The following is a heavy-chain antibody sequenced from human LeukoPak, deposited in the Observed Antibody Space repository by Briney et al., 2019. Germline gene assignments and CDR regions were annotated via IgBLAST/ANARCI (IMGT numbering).Heavy chain of an antibody. CDR3: ARDDIVVVPAAIGLDY. V-gene: IGHV1-2*02. J-gene: IGHJ4*02. CDR1: GYTFTGYH. Sequence: GASVKVSCKASGYTFTGYHMHWVRQAPGQGLEWMGWINPNSGGTNYAQKFQGRVTMTRDTSISTAYMELSRLRSDDTAVYYCARDDIVVVPAAIGLDYWGQGTLVTVSS. CDR2: INPNSGGT. D-gene: IGHD2-2*02.